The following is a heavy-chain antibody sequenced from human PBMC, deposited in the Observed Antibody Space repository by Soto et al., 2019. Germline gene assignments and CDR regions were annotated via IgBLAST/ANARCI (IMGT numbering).Heavy chain of an antibody. J-gene: IGHJ4*02. CDR1: GYTFTSYA. CDR2: ISAYNGNT. D-gene: IGHD6-13*01. Sequence: GASVKVSCKASGYTFTSYAMHWVRQAPGQGLEWMGWISAYNGNTNYAQKLQGRVTMTTDTSTSTAYMELRSLRSDDTAVYYCARDYGSSWYVGVFGYWGQGTLVTVSS. V-gene: IGHV1-18*01. CDR3: ARDYGSSWYVGVFGY.